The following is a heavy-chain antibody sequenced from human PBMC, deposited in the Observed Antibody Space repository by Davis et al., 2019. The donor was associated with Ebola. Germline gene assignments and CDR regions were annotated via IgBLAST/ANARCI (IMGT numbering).Heavy chain of an antibody. Sequence: GESLKISCAASGFTFSSYGMHWVRPAPGKGVEGVAVISYEGSNKYYADSVKGRFTISRDNSKNTLYLQMNSLRAEDTAVYYCAKDGQQLAPYFDYWGQGTLVTVSS. V-gene: IGHV3-30*18. D-gene: IGHD6-13*01. CDR2: ISYEGSNK. CDR1: GFTFSSYG. CDR3: AKDGQQLAPYFDY. J-gene: IGHJ4*02.